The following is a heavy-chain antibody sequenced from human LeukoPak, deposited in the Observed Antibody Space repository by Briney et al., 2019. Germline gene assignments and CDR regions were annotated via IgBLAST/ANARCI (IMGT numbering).Heavy chain of an antibody. J-gene: IGHJ4*02. CDR2: ISYDGSNK. D-gene: IGHD1-26*01. Sequence: GGSLRLSCAASGFTFSSYAMHWVRQAPGKGLEWVAVISYDGSNKYYADSVKGRFTISRDNSKNTLYLQMNSLRAEDTAVYYCASPPCSGSYMLVYWGQGTLVTVSS. V-gene: IGHV3-30*04. CDR3: ASPPCSGSYMLVY. CDR1: GFTFSSYA.